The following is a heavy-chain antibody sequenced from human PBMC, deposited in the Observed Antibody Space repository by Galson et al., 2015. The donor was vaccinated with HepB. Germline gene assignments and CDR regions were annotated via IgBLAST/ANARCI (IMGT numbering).Heavy chain of an antibody. V-gene: IGHV3-23*01. CDR1: GFTFSRNA. Sequence: SLRLSCAASGFTFSRNAMSWVRQAPGKGLEWVSSLTGSSDITNIADSAKGRFSISRDNSKNTLYLQMNSLRVEDTAFYYCARTNWRDKNWPIFDAWGQGTLVTVSS. J-gene: IGHJ4*02. D-gene: IGHD3-3*01. CDR2: LTGSSDIT. CDR3: ARTNWRDKNWPIFDA.